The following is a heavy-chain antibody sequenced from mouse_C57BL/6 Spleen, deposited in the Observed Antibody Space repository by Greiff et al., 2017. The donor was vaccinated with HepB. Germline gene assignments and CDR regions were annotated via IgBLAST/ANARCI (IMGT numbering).Heavy chain of an antibody. J-gene: IGHJ2*01. Sequence: VQLKESGGDLVKPGGSLKLSCAAYGFTFSSSGMSWVRQTPDKRLEWVATISSGGSYTYYPDSVKGRFTISRDNAKNTLYLQMSSLKSEDTAMYYCARQKGDDSYFDYWGQGTTLTVSS. V-gene: IGHV5-6*01. D-gene: IGHD2-13*01. CDR3: ARQKGDDSYFDY. CDR1: GFTFSSSG. CDR2: ISSGGSYT.